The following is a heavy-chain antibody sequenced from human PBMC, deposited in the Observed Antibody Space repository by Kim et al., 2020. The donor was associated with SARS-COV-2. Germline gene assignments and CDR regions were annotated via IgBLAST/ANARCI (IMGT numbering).Heavy chain of an antibody. CDR2: IYHSGST. Sequence: SETLSLTCAVSGGSISSSNWWSWVRQPPGKGLEWIGEIYHSGSTNYNPSLKSRVTISVDKSKNQISLKLSSVTAADTAVYSCASCRRYYDSSGCDYWGQGTLVTVSS. CDR3: ASCRRYYDSSGCDY. CDR1: GGSISSSNW. J-gene: IGHJ4*02. V-gene: IGHV4-4*02. D-gene: IGHD3-22*01.